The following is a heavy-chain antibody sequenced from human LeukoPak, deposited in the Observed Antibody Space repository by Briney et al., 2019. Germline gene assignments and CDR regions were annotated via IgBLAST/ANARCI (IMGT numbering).Heavy chain of an antibody. CDR1: GGSVSSGSYY. CDR2: IYYSGST. D-gene: IGHD3-10*01. CDR3: ARFSGSTAYYFDY. J-gene: IGHJ4*02. Sequence: SETLSLTGTVSGGSVSSGSYYWSWIRQPPGKGLEWIGYIYYSGSTNYNPSLKSRVTISVDTSKNQFSLKLSSVTAADTAVYYCARFSGSTAYYFDYWGQGTLVTVSS. V-gene: IGHV4-61*01.